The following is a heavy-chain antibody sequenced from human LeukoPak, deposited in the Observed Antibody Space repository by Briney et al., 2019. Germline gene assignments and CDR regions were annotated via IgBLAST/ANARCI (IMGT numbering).Heavy chain of an antibody. J-gene: IGHJ4*02. CDR2: VNNDGSTT. CDR1: GFTFSSYW. D-gene: IGHD6-13*01. V-gene: IGHV3-74*01. CDR3: LAAAGTIG. Sequence: GGSLRVSCAAPGFTFSSYWMHWVRQAPGKGLVWVSRVNNDGSTTNYADSVKGQFTISRDNTKNTLYLEMNSLRAEDTAVYFCLAAAGTIGWGQGTLVTVSS.